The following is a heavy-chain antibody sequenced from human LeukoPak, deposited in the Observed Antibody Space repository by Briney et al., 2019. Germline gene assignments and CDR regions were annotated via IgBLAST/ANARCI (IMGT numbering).Heavy chain of an antibody. CDR2: IYYSGST. J-gene: IGHJ4*02. V-gene: IGHV4-59*01. CDR3: ARAPGSDGITMVRGAHYYFDY. D-gene: IGHD3-10*01. Sequence: SETLSLTCTVSGGSISSYYWSWIRQPPGKGLEWIGYIYYSGSTNYNPSLKSRVTISVDTSKNQFSLKLSSVTAEDTAVYYCARAPGSDGITMVRGAHYYFDYWGQGTLVTVSS. CDR1: GGSISSYY.